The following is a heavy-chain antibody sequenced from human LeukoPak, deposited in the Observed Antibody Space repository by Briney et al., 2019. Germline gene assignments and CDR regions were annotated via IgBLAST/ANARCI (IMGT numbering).Heavy chain of an antibody. CDR3: ARYYYDSSGYYIDGHFDY. D-gene: IGHD3-22*01. CDR2: IYYSGST. CDR1: GGSISSHY. V-gene: IGHV4-59*11. J-gene: IGHJ4*02. Sequence: SETLSLTCTVSGGSISSHYWSWIRQPPGKGLEWIGYIYYSGSTNYNPSLKSRVTISVDTSKNQFSLKLSSVTAADTAMYYCARYYYDSSGYYIDGHFDYWGQGTLVTVSS.